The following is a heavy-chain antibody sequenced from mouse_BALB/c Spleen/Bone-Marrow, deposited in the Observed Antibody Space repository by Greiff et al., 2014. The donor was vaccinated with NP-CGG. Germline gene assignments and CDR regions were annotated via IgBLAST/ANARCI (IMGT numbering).Heavy chain of an antibody. Sequence: VQPQQSGPELVKPGASVKMSCKASGYTFTSYVMHWVKQKPGQGLEWIGYINPYNDGTKYNEKFKGKATLTSDKSSSTAYMELSSLTSEDSAVYYCARWGIIYYYGSSPYAMDYWGQGTSVTVSS. CDR2: INPYNDGT. CDR1: GYTFTSYV. J-gene: IGHJ4*01. D-gene: IGHD1-1*01. V-gene: IGHV1-14*01. CDR3: ARWGIIYYYGSSPYAMDY.